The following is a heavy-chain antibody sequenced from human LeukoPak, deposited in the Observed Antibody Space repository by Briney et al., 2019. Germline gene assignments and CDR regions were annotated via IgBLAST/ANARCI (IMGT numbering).Heavy chain of an antibody. CDR2: ISGSGGST. V-gene: IGHV3-23*01. CDR1: GFTFSSYA. Sequence: PGGSLRLSCAASGFTFSSYAMSWVRQAPGKGLEWVSAISGSGGSTYYADSVKGRFTISRDNSKNTLYVQMNSLRAEDTGVFYCARELYGGKFSPHLDFWGQGTLVTVSS. D-gene: IGHD4-23*01. J-gene: IGHJ4*02. CDR3: ARELYGGKFSPHLDF.